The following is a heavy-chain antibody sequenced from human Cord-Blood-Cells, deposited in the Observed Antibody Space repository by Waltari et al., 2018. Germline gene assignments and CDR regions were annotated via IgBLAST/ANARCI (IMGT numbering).Heavy chain of an antibody. Sequence: QVQLQQWGAGLLKPSETLSLTCAVYGGSFSGYYWSWIRQPPGKGLEWIGEINHSGSTNYNPSLKSRGTISVDTSKNQFSLKLSSVTAADTAVYYCARSYDSSGYYYHYYYYGMDVWGQGTTVTVSS. CDR1: GGSFSGYY. V-gene: IGHV4-34*01. D-gene: IGHD3-22*01. J-gene: IGHJ6*02. CDR2: INHSGST. CDR3: ARSYDSSGYYYHYYYYGMDV.